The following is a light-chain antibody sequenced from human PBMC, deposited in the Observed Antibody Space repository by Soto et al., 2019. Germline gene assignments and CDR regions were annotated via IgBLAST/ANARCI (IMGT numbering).Light chain of an antibody. CDR1: QSVSSY. Sequence: EIVLTQSPATLSLSPGERATLSCRASQSVSSYLAWYQQKPGQAPRLLIYDASNRATGIPARFSGSGSGTDFTLTISSLEPEDFAVYYCQQRGRTFGQGTKV. CDR3: QQRGRT. J-gene: IGKJ1*01. V-gene: IGKV3-11*01. CDR2: DAS.